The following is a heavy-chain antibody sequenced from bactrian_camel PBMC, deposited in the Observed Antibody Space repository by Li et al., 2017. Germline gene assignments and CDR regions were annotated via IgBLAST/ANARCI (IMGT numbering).Heavy chain of an antibody. D-gene: IGHD5*01. J-gene: IGHJ6*01. CDR2: INSGGGST. V-gene: IGHV3S31*01. CDR3: AATGDSWGGDFGH. CDR1: GFTFSTYP. Sequence: DVQLVESGGGLVQPGGSLRLSCVASGFTFSTYPMTWVRQRPGKGLEWVSYINSGGGSTFYADHVKGRFTISRDNAKNTLYLQMNSLKSEDTALYYCAATGDSWGGDFGHWGQWTQVTVS.